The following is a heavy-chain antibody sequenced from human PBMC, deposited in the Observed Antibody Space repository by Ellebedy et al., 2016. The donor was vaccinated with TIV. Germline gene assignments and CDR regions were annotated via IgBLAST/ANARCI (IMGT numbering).Heavy chain of an antibody. J-gene: IGHJ6*02. D-gene: IGHD2-21*01. CDR3: ARLVSGFYYAMDV. Sequence: MPSETLSLTCTVSGDSIDYSPYSWGWIRQSPGQGLEWIGASKYSGSTQYNPSLKSRVTISVDPSKSHFSLRLSSVTAADTAVYFCARLVSGFYYAMDVWGQGTAVTVSS. V-gene: IGHV4-39*02. CDR2: SKYSGST. CDR1: GDSIDYSPYS.